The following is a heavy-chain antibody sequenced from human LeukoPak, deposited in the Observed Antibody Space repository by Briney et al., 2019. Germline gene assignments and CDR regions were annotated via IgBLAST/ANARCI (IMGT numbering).Heavy chain of an antibody. CDR1: GGSISNYH. Sequence: SETLSLTCTVSGGSISNYHWSWIRQSPGKGLEWIAYIYYSGSTKYNPSLQSRVTVSVDMSKNQFSLKLSSVTAADTAVYYCASRLAYYYDSSGYKFWGQGTLVTVSS. J-gene: IGHJ4*02. CDR2: IYYSGST. CDR3: ASRLAYYYDSSGYKF. D-gene: IGHD3-22*01. V-gene: IGHV4-59*12.